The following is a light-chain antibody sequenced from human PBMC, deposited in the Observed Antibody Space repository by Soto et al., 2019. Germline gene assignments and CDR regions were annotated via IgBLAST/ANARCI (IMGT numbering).Light chain of an antibody. V-gene: IGKV3-20*01. J-gene: IGKJ3*01. Sequence: EIVLTQSPGTLSLSPGERATLSCRASQSVSSNYLAWHQQKPGQAPRLLIYCASSRAAGIPDRFRGSGSGTDFTLTISRLEPEDFAVYYCQQYGSSPFTFGPGTKVDIK. CDR1: QSVSSNY. CDR2: CAS. CDR3: QQYGSSPFT.